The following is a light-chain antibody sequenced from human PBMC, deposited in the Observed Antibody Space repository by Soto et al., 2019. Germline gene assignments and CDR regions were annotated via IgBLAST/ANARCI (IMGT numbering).Light chain of an antibody. Sequence: SVLTQPPSASGSPGQSVAISCTGTSSDVGGYNYVSWYQQHPGKAPKLIIYEVSYRPSGISNRFSGSKSGNTASLTISGLQAEDEADYYCSSYTSSTNYVFGTGTKVTVL. CDR1: SSDVGGYNY. CDR3: SSYTSSTNYV. V-gene: IGLV2-14*01. J-gene: IGLJ1*01. CDR2: EVS.